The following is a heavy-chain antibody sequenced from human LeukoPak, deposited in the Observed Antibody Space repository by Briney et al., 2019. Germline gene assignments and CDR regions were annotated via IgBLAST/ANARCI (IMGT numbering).Heavy chain of an antibody. J-gene: IGHJ4*02. CDR2: TSGTSGRT. CDR3: ANWGCSGGSCYPFDY. CDR1: GFTFRGYG. Sequence: GGSLRLSCAASGFTFRGYGMSWVRQAPGKGLEWVSATSGTSGRTYYADSVKGRFTISRDNSKNTLYLQMNSLRAEDTAVYYCANWGCSGGSCYPFDYWGQGTLVTVSS. D-gene: IGHD2-15*01. V-gene: IGHV3-23*01.